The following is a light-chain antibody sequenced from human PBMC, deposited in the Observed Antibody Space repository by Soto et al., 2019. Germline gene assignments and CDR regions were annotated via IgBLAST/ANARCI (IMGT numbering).Light chain of an antibody. V-gene: IGKV1-5*01. CDR1: QSISNW. CDR3: QQYSSYST. J-gene: IGKJ1*01. Sequence: DIQMTQAPSSLSASVGHRVTITCRASQSISNWLAWYQQKPGKAPKLLIYDASTLESGVPSRFSGGGFGTDFTLTISSLQPDDFATYYCQQYSSYSTFGQGTKVDIK. CDR2: DAS.